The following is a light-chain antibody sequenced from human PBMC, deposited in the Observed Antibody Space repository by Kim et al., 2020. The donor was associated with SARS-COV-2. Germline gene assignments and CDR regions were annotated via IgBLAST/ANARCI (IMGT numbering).Light chain of an antibody. J-gene: IGKJ1*01. CDR3: QRSDSAPGT. CDR2: AAS. V-gene: IGKV1-27*01. Sequence: SASVEESVTTTGRASQGIGNSLAWYQKKPGKVPNLLIYAASTLQSGAPSRFSGSGSGTDFSLTISSLPPEDVATYYCQRSDSAPGTFGQGTKVDIK. CDR1: QGIGNS.